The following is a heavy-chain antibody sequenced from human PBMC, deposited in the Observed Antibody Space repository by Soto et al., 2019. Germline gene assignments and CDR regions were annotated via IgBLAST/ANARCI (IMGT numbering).Heavy chain of an antibody. D-gene: IGHD6-13*01. Sequence: GGSLRLSCAASGFTFSSYAMSWVRQAPGKGLEWVSAISGSGGSTYYADSVKGRFTISRDNSKNTLYLQMNSLRAEDTAVYYCAKSKGSWWGGYYFDYWGQGTLVTVSS. J-gene: IGHJ4*02. CDR2: ISGSGGST. CDR1: GFTFSSYA. CDR3: AKSKGSWWGGYYFDY. V-gene: IGHV3-23*01.